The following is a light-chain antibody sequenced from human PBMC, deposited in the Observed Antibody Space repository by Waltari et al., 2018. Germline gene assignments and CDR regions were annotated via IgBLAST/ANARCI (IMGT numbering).Light chain of an antibody. V-gene: IGKV1-5*03. Sequence: DIQMTQSPSTLSASVGDRVTITCRASQSISSWLAWYQQKPGKAPNLLIYKASSLESGVPSRFSGSGSGTEFTLTISSLQPDDFATYYCQQHNTYPYTFGQGTKLEIK. J-gene: IGKJ2*01. CDR1: QSISSW. CDR2: KAS. CDR3: QQHNTYPYT.